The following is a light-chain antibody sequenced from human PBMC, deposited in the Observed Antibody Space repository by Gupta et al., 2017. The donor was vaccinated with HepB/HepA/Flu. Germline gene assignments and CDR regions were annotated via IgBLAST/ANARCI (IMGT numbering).Light chain of an antibody. Sequence: QSSLTQPASVSGSPGQSIPIYFTGRIHDIGTYYYVCWYQKRADKTRQVMIFNVNQRPARVSVRFSGSKASNTASLTISVLQDEDEADYYYCSYVRGGTLLFGTGSKVTVL. CDR2: NVN. J-gene: IGLJ1*01. V-gene: IGLV2-14*03. CDR1: IHDIGTYYY. CDR3: CSYVRGGTLL.